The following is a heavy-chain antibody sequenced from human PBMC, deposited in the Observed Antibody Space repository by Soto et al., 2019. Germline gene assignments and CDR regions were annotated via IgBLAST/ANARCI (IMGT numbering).Heavy chain of an antibody. CDR3: ASPPMVIGGFLAY. CDR2: IIPILGIA. V-gene: IGHV1-69*02. J-gene: IGHJ4*02. Sequence: ASVKVSCKASGGTFSNYTISWVRQAPGQGLERMGRIIPILGIANYAQKFQGRVTITADKSTSTAYMELSSLRSEDTAVYYCASPPMVIGGFLAYWGQETLATVSS. D-gene: IGHD5-18*01. CDR1: GGTFSNYT.